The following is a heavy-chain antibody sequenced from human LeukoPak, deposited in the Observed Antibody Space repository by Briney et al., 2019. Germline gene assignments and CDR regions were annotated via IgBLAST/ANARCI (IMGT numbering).Heavy chain of an antibody. V-gene: IGHV4-59*01. D-gene: IGHD4-17*01. CDR2: IYYSGST. J-gene: IGHJ2*01. Sequence: SETLSPTCTVSGGSISSYYWSWIRQPPGKGLKWIGYIYYSGSTNYNPSLKSRVTISVDTSKNQFSLKLSSVTAADTAVYYCARGGYGRYFDLWGRGTLVTVSS. CDR3: ARGGYGRYFDL. CDR1: GGSISSYY.